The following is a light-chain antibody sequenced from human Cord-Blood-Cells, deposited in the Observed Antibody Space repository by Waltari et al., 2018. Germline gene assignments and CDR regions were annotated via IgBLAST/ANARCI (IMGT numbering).Light chain of an antibody. J-gene: IGLJ2*01. Sequence: QSALTQPASVSGSPGQSFTISCTGTSSDVGSYNLVSWYQQNPGKAPKPMIYDGSKRPAGVSNRCSCAQSGNTASLTSSGLQAEDEADYSCCAYAGSSTVVFGRGTKLTVL. CDR3: CAYAGSSTVV. V-gene: IGLV2-23*01. CDR2: DGS. CDR1: SSDVGSYNL.